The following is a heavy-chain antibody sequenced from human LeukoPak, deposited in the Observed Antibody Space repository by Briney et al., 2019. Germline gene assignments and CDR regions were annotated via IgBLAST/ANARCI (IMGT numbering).Heavy chain of an antibody. CDR1: GYTFTGYY. CDR2: INPNSGGT. J-gene: IGHJ4*02. D-gene: IGHD5-24*01. CDR3: ARERARKRWLPDDY. Sequence: ASVKVSCKASGYTFTGYYMHWVRQAPGQGLEWMGWINPNSGGTNYAQKFQGRVTMTRDTSISTAYMELSRLRSDDTAVYYCARERARKRWLPDDYWGQGTLVTVSS. V-gene: IGHV1-2*02.